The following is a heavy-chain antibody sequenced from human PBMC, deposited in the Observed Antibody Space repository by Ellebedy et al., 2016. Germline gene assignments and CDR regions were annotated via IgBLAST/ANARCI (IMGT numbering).Heavy chain of an antibody. D-gene: IGHD7-27*01. CDR2: IYYSGST. J-gene: IGHJ4*02. Sequence: SETLSLXXTVSGGSISSSSYYWGWIRQPPGKGLEWIGSIYYSGSTYYNPSLKSRVTISVDTSKNQFSLKLSSVTAADTAVYYCARHVPATGDLDYWGQGTLVTVSS. CDR1: GGSISSSSYY. CDR3: ARHVPATGDLDY. V-gene: IGHV4-39*01.